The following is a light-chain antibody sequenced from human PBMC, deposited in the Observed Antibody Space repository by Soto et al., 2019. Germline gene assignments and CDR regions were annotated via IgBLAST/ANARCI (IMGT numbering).Light chain of an antibody. CDR3: QHHDSSPTR. CDR2: GAS. CDR1: QSVSSSY. J-gene: IGKJ1*01. V-gene: IGKV3-20*01. Sequence: EIVLTQSPGTLSLSPGERATLSCRASQSVSSSYLAWYQQKPGQAPRLLIYGASSRAAGIPDRFSGSGSGTDFTLTISRLEPEDLAVDDCQHHDSSPTRLGHGTNV.